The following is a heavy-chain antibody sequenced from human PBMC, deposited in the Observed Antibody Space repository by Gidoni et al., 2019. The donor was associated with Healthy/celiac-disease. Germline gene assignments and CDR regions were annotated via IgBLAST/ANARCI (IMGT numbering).Heavy chain of an antibody. J-gene: IGHJ4*02. V-gene: IGHV1-2*02. CDR3: ARGLRRLSASSGPLDY. Sequence: QVQLVQSGAEVKKPGASVKVSCTASGYTFTGYYMHWVRQAPGQGLEWMGWINPNSGGTNYAQKFQGRVTMTRDTSISTAYMELSRLRSDDTAVYYCARGLRRLSASSGPLDYWGQGTLVTVSS. D-gene: IGHD3-22*01. CDR2: INPNSGGT. CDR1: GYTFTGYY.